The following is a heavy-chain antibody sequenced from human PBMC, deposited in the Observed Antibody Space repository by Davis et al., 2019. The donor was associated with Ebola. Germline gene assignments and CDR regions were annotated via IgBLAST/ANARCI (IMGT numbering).Heavy chain of an antibody. D-gene: IGHD5-12*01. Sequence: GESLKISCAASGFTFTSYVMTWVRQAPGKGLNWVSTISGSGSSTYYADSVKGRFTISRDNSKNTLYLQMNSLRAEDTAIYFCARDPRYTISHFDYWGRGALITVSS. J-gene: IGHJ4*02. CDR1: GFTFTSYV. CDR3: ARDPRYTISHFDY. V-gene: IGHV3-23*01. CDR2: ISGSGSST.